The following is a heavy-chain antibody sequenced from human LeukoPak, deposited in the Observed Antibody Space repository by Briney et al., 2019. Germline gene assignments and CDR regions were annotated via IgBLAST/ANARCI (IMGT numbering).Heavy chain of an antibody. Sequence: PSETLSLTCTVSGVSISSSSYYWGWIRQPPGKGLDWIGSIYYSGSTYYNPSLKSRVTIAVDTSKNQFSLKLSSVTAADTAMYYCARDVGDGDYGWFDPWGQGTLVTVSS. J-gene: IGHJ5*02. CDR2: IYYSGST. V-gene: IGHV4-39*07. CDR3: ARDVGDGDYGWFDP. CDR1: GVSISSSSYY. D-gene: IGHD4-17*01.